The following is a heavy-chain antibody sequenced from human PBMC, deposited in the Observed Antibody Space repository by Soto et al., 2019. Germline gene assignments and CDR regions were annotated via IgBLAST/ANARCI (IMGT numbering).Heavy chain of an antibody. D-gene: IGHD3-3*01. CDR2: ISAYNGET. J-gene: IGHJ4*02. CDR1: GYTFSNYG. V-gene: IGHV1-18*01. Sequence: ASVKVSCKASGYTFSNYGISWMRQVPGQGLEWMGWISAYNGETKYAQKFQGRVSMTTDTSKNQFSLKVTSMTAVDTAVYYCANFLGHDFWSGYTIIDSWGQGTLVTVSS. CDR3: ANFLGHDFWSGYTIIDS.